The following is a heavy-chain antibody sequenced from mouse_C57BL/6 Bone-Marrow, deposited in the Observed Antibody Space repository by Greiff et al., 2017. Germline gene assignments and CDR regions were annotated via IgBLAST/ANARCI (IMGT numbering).Heavy chain of an antibody. J-gene: IGHJ4*01. CDR3: VARTGYYYAMDY. CDR1: GYTFTSYW. V-gene: IGHV1-50*01. CDR2: IDPSDSYT. Sequence: QVQLQQPGAELVKPGASVKLSCKASGYTFTSYWMQWVKQRPGQGLEWIGEIDPSDSYTNYKHKFKGKATLTVDTASSTAYMQLSSLTSEDSAVYYCVARTGYYYAMDYWCQGTTVTVSS.